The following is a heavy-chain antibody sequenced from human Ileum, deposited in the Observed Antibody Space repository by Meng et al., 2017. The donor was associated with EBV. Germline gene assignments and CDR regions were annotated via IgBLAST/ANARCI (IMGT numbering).Heavy chain of an antibody. D-gene: IGHD2-21*02. Sequence: VHLQEACPGLVTPSQTLSLTCTVSGGSIRSTGHYWTWIRQPPGKGLEWIGYIFTSGSSFYNPSLQSRVTISVDTSKNQFSLNLSSVTAADTAVYYCARVAVTAIHFDSWGQGTLVTVSS. J-gene: IGHJ4*02. CDR1: GGSIRSTGHY. V-gene: IGHV4-30-4*01. CDR3: ARVAVTAIHFDS. CDR2: IFTSGSS.